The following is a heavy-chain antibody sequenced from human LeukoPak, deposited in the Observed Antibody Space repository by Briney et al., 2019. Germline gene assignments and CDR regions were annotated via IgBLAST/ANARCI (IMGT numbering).Heavy chain of an antibody. J-gene: IGHJ5*02. CDR3: ARYSGSFPGWLDP. V-gene: IGHV3-7*01. CDR1: GLTFSSSW. Sequence: GGSLRLSCVASGLTFSSSWMNWIRQAPGKGPEWLANINPAGSQKDYVDSVKGRFIISRDNAKDSVFLQMNNLGAEDTAVYYCARYSGSFPGWLDPWGPETLVTVSS. CDR2: INPAGSQK. D-gene: IGHD1-26*01.